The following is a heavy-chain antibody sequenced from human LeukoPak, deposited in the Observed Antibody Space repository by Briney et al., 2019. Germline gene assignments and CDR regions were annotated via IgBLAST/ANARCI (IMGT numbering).Heavy chain of an antibody. CDR1: GGSISSYY. Sequence: PSETLSPTCTVSGGSISSYYWSWIRQPPGKGLEWIGYISYSGSTNYNPSLKSRVTISVDTSKNQFSLKLSSVTAADTAVYYCARRGSNWGYYFDYWGQGTLVTVSS. CDR3: ARRGSNWGYYFDY. CDR2: ISYSGST. J-gene: IGHJ4*02. D-gene: IGHD7-27*01. V-gene: IGHV4-59*08.